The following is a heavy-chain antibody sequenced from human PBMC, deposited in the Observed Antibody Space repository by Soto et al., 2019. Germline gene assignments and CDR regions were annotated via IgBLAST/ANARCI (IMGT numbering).Heavy chain of an antibody. J-gene: IGHJ4*02. CDR2: IGTAGDP. D-gene: IGHD6-19*01. CDR1: GFTFSGYD. V-gene: IGHV3-13*05. Sequence: QPGGSLRLSCAASGFTFSGYDMHWVRQATGKGLEWVSAIGTAGDPYYPGSVKGRFTISRENAKNSLYLQMNSLRAGDTAVYYCARVPHVSKWLVPIIGYWGQGTLVTVSS. CDR3: ARVPHVSKWLVPIIGY.